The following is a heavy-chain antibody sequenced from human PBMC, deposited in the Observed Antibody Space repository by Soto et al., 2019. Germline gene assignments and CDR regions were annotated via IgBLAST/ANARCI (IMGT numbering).Heavy chain of an antibody. D-gene: IGHD2-21*02. CDR2: ISGSGGST. J-gene: IGHJ3*02. V-gene: IGHV3-23*01. CDR3: AKRNPSYCGGDCYADAFDI. CDR1: GFTFSSYA. Sequence: GGSLRLSXAASGFTFSSYATSWVRQAPGKGLEWVSAISGSGGSTYYADSVKGRFTISRDNSKNTLYLQMNSLRAEDTAVYYCAKRNPSYCGGDCYADAFDIWGQGTMVTVSS.